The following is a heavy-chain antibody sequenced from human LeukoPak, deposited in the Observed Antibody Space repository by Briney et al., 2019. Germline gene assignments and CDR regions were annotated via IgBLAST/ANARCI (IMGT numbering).Heavy chain of an antibody. Sequence: ASVKVSCKASGGTFSSYAISWVRQAPGQGLELMGGIIPIFGTANYAQKFQGRVTITTDESTRTAYMELSSLRSEDTAVYYCARDTRHRYCSSTSCYRGWLDPWGQGTLVTVSS. J-gene: IGHJ5*02. D-gene: IGHD2-2*01. CDR2: IIPIFGTA. CDR1: GGTFSSYA. V-gene: IGHV1-69*05. CDR3: ARDTRHRYCSSTSCYRGWLDP.